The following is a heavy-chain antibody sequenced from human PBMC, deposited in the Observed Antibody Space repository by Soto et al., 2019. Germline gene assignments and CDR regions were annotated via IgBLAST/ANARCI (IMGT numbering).Heavy chain of an antibody. CDR2: IYYSGST. J-gene: IGHJ4*02. CDR3: ANDPGYSLDY. D-gene: IGHD5-12*01. Sequence: SETLSLTCTVSGGSIGSYYWSWIRQPPGKGLEWIGYIYYSGSTNYNPSLKSRVTISVDTSKKQFSLQLNSVTPEDAAVYYCANDPGYSLDYWGQGTLVTVSS. V-gene: IGHV4-59*12. CDR1: GGSIGSYY.